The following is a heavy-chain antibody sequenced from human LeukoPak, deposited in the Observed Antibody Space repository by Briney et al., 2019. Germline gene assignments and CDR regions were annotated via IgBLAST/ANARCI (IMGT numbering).Heavy chain of an antibody. CDR2: INPNSGGT. CDR1: GYTFTGYY. V-gene: IGHV1-2*02. D-gene: IGHD6-19*01. CDR3: ARVGSSGWYDDYYYGMDV. J-gene: IGHJ6*02. Sequence: ASVKVSCKASGYTFTGYYMHWVRQAPGQGLGWMGWINPNSGGTNYAQKFQGRVTMTRDTSISTAYMELSRLRSDDTAVYYCARVGSSGWYDDYYYGMDVWGQGTTVTVSS.